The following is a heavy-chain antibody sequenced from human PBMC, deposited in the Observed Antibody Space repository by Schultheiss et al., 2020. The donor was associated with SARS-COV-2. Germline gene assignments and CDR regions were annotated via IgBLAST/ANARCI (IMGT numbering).Heavy chain of an antibody. D-gene: IGHD3-10*01. CDR3: AKEVRGRPLYYFDY. CDR2: ISSSSSYI. V-gene: IGHV3-21*04. CDR1: GFTFSSYS. Sequence: GGSLRLSCAASGFTFSSYSMNWVRQAPGKGLEWVSSISSSSSYIYYADSVKGRFTISRDNAKNSLYLQMNSLRAEDTAVYYCAKEVRGRPLYYFDYWGQGTLGTVSS. J-gene: IGHJ4*02.